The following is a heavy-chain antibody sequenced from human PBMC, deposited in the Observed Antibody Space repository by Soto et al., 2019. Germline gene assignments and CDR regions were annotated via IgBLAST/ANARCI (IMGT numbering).Heavy chain of an antibody. J-gene: IGHJ3*01. CDR2: INHSGST. V-gene: IGHV4-34*01. D-gene: IGHD2-21*02. CDR3: ARLEVTSADSFDV. Sequence: WTWIRQTPGKGLEWIGEINHSGSTDYHPSLKRRVTISVDTSKNQFSLNLSSVSAADTAVYFCARLEVTSADSFDVWGPGTMVTVSS.